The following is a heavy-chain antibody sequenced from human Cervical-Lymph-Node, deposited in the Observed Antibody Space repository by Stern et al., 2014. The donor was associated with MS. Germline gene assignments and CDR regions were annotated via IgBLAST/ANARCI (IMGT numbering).Heavy chain of an antibody. Sequence: VQVVQSGVEVKKPGASVKVSWKAYGYTFTSYGISWVGEDHGQGLEWMGWISAYNGNTNYAQKLQGRFTMTTDTSTSTAYMDLRSLRSDDTAVYYCARGLLGIENAFDIWGQGTMVTVSS. CDR1: GYTFTSYG. V-gene: IGHV1-18*01. D-gene: IGHD2-15*01. CDR3: ARGLLGIENAFDI. J-gene: IGHJ3*02. CDR2: ISAYNGNT.